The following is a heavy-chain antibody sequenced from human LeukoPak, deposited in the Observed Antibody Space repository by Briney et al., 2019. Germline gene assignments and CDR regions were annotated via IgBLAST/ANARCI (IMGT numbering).Heavy chain of an antibody. Sequence: ASVKVSCKASGYTFTGYYMHWVRQAPGQGLEWMGWINPNSGGTNYAQKFQGRVTMTRDTSISTAYMELSRLRSDDTAVYYCAREAAAGTDFDFDYWGQGTLGTVSS. CDR2: INPNSGGT. V-gene: IGHV1-2*02. CDR1: GYTFTGYY. D-gene: IGHD6-13*01. CDR3: AREAAAGTDFDFDY. J-gene: IGHJ4*02.